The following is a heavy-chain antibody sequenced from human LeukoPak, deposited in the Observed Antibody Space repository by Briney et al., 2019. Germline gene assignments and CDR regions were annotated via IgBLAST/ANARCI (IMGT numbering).Heavy chain of an antibody. CDR3: ATTRNAMMPSEHAFDI. Sequence: ASVKVSCKVSGYTLTELSMHWVRQAPGKGLEWMGGFDPEDGETIYAQKSQGRVTMTEDTSTDTAYMELSSLRSEDTAVYYCATTRNAMMPSEHAFDIWGQGTMVTVSS. D-gene: IGHD1-14*01. V-gene: IGHV1-24*01. J-gene: IGHJ3*02. CDR2: FDPEDGET. CDR1: GYTLTELS.